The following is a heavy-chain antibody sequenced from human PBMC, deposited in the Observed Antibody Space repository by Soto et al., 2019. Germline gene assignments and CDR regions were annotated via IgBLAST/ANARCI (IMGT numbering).Heavy chain of an antibody. Sequence: EVQLVESGGGLVQPGGSLRLSCAASGFTVSSNYMSWVRQAPGKGLEWVSVIYSGGSTYYADSVKGRFTISRDNSKITLYLQMNSLRAEDTAVYSGERATAGGPDYWGQGTLVTVSS. CDR2: IYSGGST. J-gene: IGHJ4*02. D-gene: IGHD3-10*01. V-gene: IGHV3-66*01. CDR1: GFTVSSNY. CDR3: ERATAGGPDY.